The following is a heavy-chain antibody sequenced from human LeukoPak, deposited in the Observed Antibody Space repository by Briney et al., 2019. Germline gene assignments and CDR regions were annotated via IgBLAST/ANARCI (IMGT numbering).Heavy chain of an antibody. CDR1: GFTFSGYA. CDR3: ARYYGSGRGYYGMDV. Sequence: GGSLRLSCAASGFTFSGYAMACVRPAPGKGLECVSGICGSGGKTYSADYVTGRFTISRDNSKNTLYLQLNSLRAEDTAVYYCARYYGSGRGYYGMDVLGQGATVTVSS. CDR2: ICGSGGKT. D-gene: IGHD3-10*01. V-gene: IGHV3-23*01. J-gene: IGHJ6*02.